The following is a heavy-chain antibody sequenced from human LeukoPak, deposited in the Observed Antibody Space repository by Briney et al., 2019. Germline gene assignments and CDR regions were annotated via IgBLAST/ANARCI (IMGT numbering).Heavy chain of an antibody. CDR3: AKDGPAVIFFGYFEY. Sequence: GGSLRLSCSASGFTFSTYAMHWVRQAPGKGLEFVSGISSNGGFTYYADSVKGRFTISRDNSKNTLCLQMSSLKTEDTAVYYCAKDGPAVIFFGYFEYWGQGTLVTVSS. V-gene: IGHV3-64*04. J-gene: IGHJ4*02. CDR1: GFTFSTYA. CDR2: ISSNGGFT. D-gene: IGHD2-21*01.